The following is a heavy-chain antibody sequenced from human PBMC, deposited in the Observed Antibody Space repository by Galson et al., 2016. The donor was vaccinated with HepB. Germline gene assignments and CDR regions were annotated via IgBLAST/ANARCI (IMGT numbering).Heavy chain of an antibody. D-gene: IGHD3-3*01. CDR1: GFTFSSYA. J-gene: IGHJ4*02. Sequence: SLRLSCAASGFTFSSYAMSWVRQAPGKGLEWVSGISGSGDSTYYADSVKGRFTISRDNAKNSVYLQMNNLRTDDTAVYYCTRDPRLGDFWGQGTLVTVSS. CDR2: ISGSGDST. CDR3: TRDPRLGDF. V-gene: IGHV3-23*01.